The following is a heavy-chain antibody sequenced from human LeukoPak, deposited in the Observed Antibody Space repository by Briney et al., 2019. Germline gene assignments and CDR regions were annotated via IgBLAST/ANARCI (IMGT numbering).Heavy chain of an antibody. D-gene: IGHD3-22*01. CDR2: STLTMVI. CDR3: AREWYYDSSGTLSLDY. V-gene: IGHV1-NL1*01. Sequence: SVKVSCKASRYTFTKYFTQWVRQGPGQGHSGWDASTLTMVIHYAQKFQGRVTITTDESTSTAYMELSSLRSEDTAVYYCAREWYYDSSGTLSLDYWGQGTLVTVSS. CDR1: RYTFTKYF. J-gene: IGHJ4*02.